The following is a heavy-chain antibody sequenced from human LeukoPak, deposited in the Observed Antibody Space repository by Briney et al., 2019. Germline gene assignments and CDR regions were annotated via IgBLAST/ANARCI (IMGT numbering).Heavy chain of an antibody. D-gene: IGHD3-10*01. Sequence: GAPVKVSCKASEYTFTGYYLHWVRQAPGQGLEWMGRFNPNSGGTEYEQKFQGRVTMTRDTSISTAYMELSSLRSDDTAVYYCARERTYYYFDLWGRGTLVTVSS. CDR2: FNPNSGGT. J-gene: IGHJ2*01. V-gene: IGHV1-2*06. CDR1: EYTFTGYY. CDR3: ARERTYYYFDL.